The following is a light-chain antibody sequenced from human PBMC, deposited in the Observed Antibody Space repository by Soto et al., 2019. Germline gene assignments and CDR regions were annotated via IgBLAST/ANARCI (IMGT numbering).Light chain of an antibody. CDR3: KQYGSSPPT. CDR2: DAS. V-gene: IGKV3-20*01. Sequence: EIVLTQSPGTLSLSPGERATLSCRASQSVSSSNLAWYQQKPGQAPSLLIYDASSRATGLPDRFSGSGSGTDFTLTISRLEPEDFAVYFCKQYGSSPPTFGGGTKVEIK. J-gene: IGKJ4*01. CDR1: QSVSSSN.